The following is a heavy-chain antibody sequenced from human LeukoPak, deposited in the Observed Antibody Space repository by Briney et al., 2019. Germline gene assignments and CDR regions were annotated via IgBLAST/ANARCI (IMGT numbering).Heavy chain of an antibody. D-gene: IGHD3-10*01. J-gene: IGHJ5*02. CDR1: VFTFSSYS. Sequence: GGSLRLSCAGSVFTFSSYSMNWVRQAPGKGLEWVAFIRYDGSNKYYADSVKGRFTISRDNSKNTLYLQMNSLRAEDTAVYYCAKDGVRYGDKYNWFDPWGQGTLVTVSS. CDR2: IRYDGSNK. CDR3: AKDGVRYGDKYNWFDP. V-gene: IGHV3-30*02.